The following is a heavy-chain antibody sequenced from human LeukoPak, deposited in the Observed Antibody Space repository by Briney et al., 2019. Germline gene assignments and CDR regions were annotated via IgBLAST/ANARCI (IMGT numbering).Heavy chain of an antibody. V-gene: IGHV3-23*01. CDR2: ISDSGGST. J-gene: IGHJ4*02. Sequence: GGSLRLCCAASGFTFSSYAMSWVRQAPGKGLEWVSAISDSGGSTYYADSVKGRFTISRDNSKNTLYLQMNSLRAEDTAVYYCAKFHSSGWAIFDYWGQGTLVTVSS. CDR3: AKFHSSGWAIFDY. CDR1: GFTFSSYA. D-gene: IGHD6-19*01.